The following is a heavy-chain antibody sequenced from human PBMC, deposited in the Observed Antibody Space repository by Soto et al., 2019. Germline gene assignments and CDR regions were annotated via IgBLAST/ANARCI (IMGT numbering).Heavy chain of an antibody. J-gene: IGHJ5*02. Sequence: GGSLRLSCAASGFTFSSYSMNWVRQAPGKGLEWVSSISSSSSYIYYADSVKGRFTISRDNAKNSLYLQMNSLRAEDTAVYYCASEPTYYDILTGYFTWFDPWGQGTLVTVS. D-gene: IGHD3-9*01. V-gene: IGHV3-21*01. CDR3: ASEPTYYDILTGYFTWFDP. CDR2: ISSSSSYI. CDR1: GFTFSSYS.